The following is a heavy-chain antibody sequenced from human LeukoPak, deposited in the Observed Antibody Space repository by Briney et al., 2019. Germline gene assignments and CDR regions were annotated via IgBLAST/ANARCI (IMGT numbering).Heavy chain of an antibody. CDR1: GASISSYY. V-gene: IGHV4-4*07. CDR3: ARGFDSSGYYQY. J-gene: IGHJ4*02. D-gene: IGHD3-22*01. CDR2: IYTSGST. Sequence: PSETLSLTCTVSGASISSYYWTWIRQPAGKGLEWIGRIYTSGSTNYNPSLKSRVTMSVDTSKNQFSLKLSSVTAADTAVYYCARGFDSSGYYQYWGQGTLVTVSS.